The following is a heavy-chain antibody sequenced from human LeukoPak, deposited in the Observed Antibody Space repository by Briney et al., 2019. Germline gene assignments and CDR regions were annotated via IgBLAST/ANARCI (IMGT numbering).Heavy chain of an antibody. CDR2: IYYSGST. J-gene: IGHJ4*02. V-gene: IGHV4-59*01. CDR1: GGSISSYY. CDR3: ARGSSSSDFDY. Sequence: PSETLFLTCTVSGGSISSYYWSWIRQPPGKGLEWIGYIYYSGSTNYNPSLKSRVTISVDTSKNQFSLKLSSVTAADTAVYYCARGSSSSDFDYWGQGTLVTVSS. D-gene: IGHD6-6*01.